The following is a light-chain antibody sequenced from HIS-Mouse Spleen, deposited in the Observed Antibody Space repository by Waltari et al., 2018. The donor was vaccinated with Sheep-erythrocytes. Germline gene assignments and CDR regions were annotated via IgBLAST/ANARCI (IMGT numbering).Light chain of an antibody. Sequence: DIVMTQSPLSLPVTPGEPASLPCRSSQSLLHSNGYNYLDWYLQKPGQSPHLLIYLGSNRASGVPDRFSGSGSGTDFTLRISRVEAEDVGVYYCMQALQTPWTFGQGTKVEFK. CDR3: MQALQTPWT. CDR1: QSLLHSNGYNY. CDR2: LGS. J-gene: IGKJ1*01. V-gene: IGKV2-28*01.